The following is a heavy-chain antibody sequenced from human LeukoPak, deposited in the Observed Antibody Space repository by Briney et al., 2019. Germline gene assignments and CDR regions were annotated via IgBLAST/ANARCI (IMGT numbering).Heavy chain of an antibody. D-gene: IGHD1-26*01. CDR1: GGSISSYY. J-gene: IGHJ6*02. V-gene: IGHV4-59*08. CDR3: ARHIQWELLPYYYYGMDV. Sequence: PSETLSLTCTVSGGSISSYYWSWIRQPPGKGLEWIGYIYYSGSTNYNPSLKSRVTISVDTSKNQFSLKLSSVTAADTAVYYCARHIQWELLPYYYYGMDVWGQGTTVTVSS. CDR2: IYYSGST.